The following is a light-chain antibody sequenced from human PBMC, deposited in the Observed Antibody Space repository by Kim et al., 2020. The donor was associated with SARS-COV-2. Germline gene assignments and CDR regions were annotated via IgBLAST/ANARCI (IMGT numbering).Light chain of an antibody. V-gene: IGLV3-1*01. J-gene: IGLJ2*01. CDR1: KLGNKY. CDR3: QAWDSSTVV. CDR2: QDT. Sequence: SVSPGQTASITCSGDKLGNKYVCWDLQRPGQSPVLVIYQDTKRPSGIPERFSGSNSGNTATLTISGTQAMDEADYYCQAWDSSTVVFGGGTKLTVL.